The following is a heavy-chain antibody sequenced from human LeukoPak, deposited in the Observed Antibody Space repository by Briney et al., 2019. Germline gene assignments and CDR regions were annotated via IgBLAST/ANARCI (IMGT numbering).Heavy chain of an antibody. CDR2: INHSGST. J-gene: IGHJ5*02. Sequence: SVTLSLTCAVYGGSFSGYYWSWIRQPPGKGLEWIGEINHSGSTNYNPSLKSRVTISVDTSKNQFSLKLSSVTAADTAVYYCARGPRVPLVPAAEVDPWGQGTLVTVSS. D-gene: IGHD2-2*01. V-gene: IGHV4-34*01. CDR1: GGSFSGYY. CDR3: ARGPRVPLVPAAEVDP.